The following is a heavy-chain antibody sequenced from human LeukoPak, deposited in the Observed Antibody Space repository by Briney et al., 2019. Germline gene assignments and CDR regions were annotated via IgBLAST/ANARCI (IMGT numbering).Heavy chain of an antibody. CDR1: GGTFSSYA. J-gene: IGHJ4*02. Sequence: ASVTVSCKASGGTFSSYAISWVRQAPGQGLEWMGRIIPILGIANYAQKFQGRVTITADKSTSTAYMELSSLRSEDTAVYYCAKDAQQWLARVDGYYFDYWGQGTLVTVSS. CDR2: IIPILGIA. D-gene: IGHD6-19*01. CDR3: AKDAQQWLARVDGYYFDY. V-gene: IGHV1-69*04.